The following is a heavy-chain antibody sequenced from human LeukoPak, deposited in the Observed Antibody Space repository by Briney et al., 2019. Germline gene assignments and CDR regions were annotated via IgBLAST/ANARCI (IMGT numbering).Heavy chain of an antibody. CDR2: IIPIFGTA. D-gene: IGHD3-16*01. Sequence: ASVKVSCKASGGTFISYAISWVRQAPGQGLEWMGGIIPIFGTANYAQKFQGRVTITTDESTSTAYMELSSLRSEDTAVYYCARGGPLGYYFDYWGQGTLVTVSS. CDR1: GGTFISYA. J-gene: IGHJ4*02. CDR3: ARGGPLGYYFDY. V-gene: IGHV1-69*05.